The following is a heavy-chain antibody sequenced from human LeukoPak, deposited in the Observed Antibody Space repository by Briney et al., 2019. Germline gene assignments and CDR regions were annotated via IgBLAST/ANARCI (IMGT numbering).Heavy chain of an antibody. D-gene: IGHD3-10*01. CDR2: IRNDASKT. CDR3: AKRAGSAWSAGA. CDR1: GFSFSSVG. Sequence: GGSLRLSCAASGFSFSSVGMHWVRQAPGKGLDWVAYIRNDASKTYYADSVKGRFSISRDNPKNTVYLQMNNLLPEGTAVYYCAKRAGSAWSAGAWGQGTLVTVSS. J-gene: IGHJ5*02. V-gene: IGHV3-30*02.